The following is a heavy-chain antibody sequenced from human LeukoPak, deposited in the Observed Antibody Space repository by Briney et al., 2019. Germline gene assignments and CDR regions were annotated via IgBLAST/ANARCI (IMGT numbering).Heavy chain of an antibody. V-gene: IGHV3-7*05. J-gene: IGHJ4*02. Sequence: PGGSLRLSCAASGFTFSNYWMIWVRQAPGKGLEWVGNIKQDGSEKRYADSVRGRFSISRDNAQTSLYLQMNSLRAEDTAVYYCARGPNYDFWSGYYHGGGFDYWGQGTLVTVSS. D-gene: IGHD3-3*01. CDR1: GFTFSNYW. CDR2: IKQDGSEK. CDR3: ARGPNYDFWSGYYHGGGFDY.